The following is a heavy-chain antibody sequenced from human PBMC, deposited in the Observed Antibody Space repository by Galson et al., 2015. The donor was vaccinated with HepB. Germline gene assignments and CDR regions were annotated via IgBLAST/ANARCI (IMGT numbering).Heavy chain of an antibody. CDR3: ATHEITRPGHAFDI. CDR1: GYTLTELS. D-gene: IGHD3-10*01. J-gene: IGHJ3*02. Sequence: SVKVSCKVSGYTLTELSMHWVRQAPGKGLEWMGGFDPEDGETIYAQKFQGRVTMTEDTSTDTAYMELSSLRSEDTAVYYCATHEITRPGHAFDIWGQGTMVTVSS. CDR2: FDPEDGET. V-gene: IGHV1-24*01.